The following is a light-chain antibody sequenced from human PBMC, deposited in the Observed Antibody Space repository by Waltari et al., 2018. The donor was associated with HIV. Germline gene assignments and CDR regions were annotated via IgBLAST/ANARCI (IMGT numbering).Light chain of an antibody. CDR1: SSSVGSTI. Sequence: HSVLSKPSSASDAPGQHVMISCSGSSSSVGSTIVNSTRQLPGTVPKLLIYSNNQRPSGVPDRFSGSKSGTSASLAISGLQSGDEADYYCAAWEDSLNGPNYVFGSGTTVTVL. CDR2: SNN. J-gene: IGLJ1*01. CDR3: AAWEDSLNGPNYV. V-gene: IGLV1-44*01.